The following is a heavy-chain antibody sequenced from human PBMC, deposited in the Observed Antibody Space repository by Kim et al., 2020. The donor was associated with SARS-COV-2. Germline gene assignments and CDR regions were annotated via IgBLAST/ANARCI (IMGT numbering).Heavy chain of an antibody. CDR1: GFTFGDYA. J-gene: IGHJ4*02. CDR3: TRGSPIYDFWSGYPIDY. V-gene: IGHV3-49*03. Sequence: GGSLRLSCTASGFTFGDYAMSWFRQAPGKGLEWVGFIRSKAYGGTTEYAASVKGRFTISRDDSKSNAYMQMNSLKTEDTAVYYCTRGSPIYDFWSGYPIDYWGQGTLVTVSS. CDR2: IRSKAYGGTT. D-gene: IGHD3-3*01.